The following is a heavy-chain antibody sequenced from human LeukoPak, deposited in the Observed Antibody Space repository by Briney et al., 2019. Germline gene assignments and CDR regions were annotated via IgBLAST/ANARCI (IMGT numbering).Heavy chain of an antibody. Sequence: ASVKVSCKVSGGTNYALSWVRQAPGQGLEWMGGIIPILDVANYAQKFQGRVTMTRDTSISTAYMELSRLRSDDTAVYYCARDWYRYAVNYYMDVWGKGTTVTISS. CDR2: IIPILDVA. CDR3: ARDWYRYAVNYYMDV. D-gene: IGHD2-2*01. J-gene: IGHJ6*03. CDR1: GGTNYA. V-gene: IGHV1-69*17.